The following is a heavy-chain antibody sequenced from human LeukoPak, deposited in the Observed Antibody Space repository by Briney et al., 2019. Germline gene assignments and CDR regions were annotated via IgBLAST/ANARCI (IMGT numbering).Heavy chain of an antibody. CDR3: ARDIKDGFDP. Sequence: SETLSLTCAVYGGSFSGYYWSWIRQPPGKGLEWIGEINHSGSTNYNPSLKSRVTISVDTSKNQFSLKLSSVTAADTAVYYCARDIKDGFDPWGQGTLVTVSS. D-gene: IGHD2-15*01. J-gene: IGHJ5*02. V-gene: IGHV4-34*01. CDR1: GGSFSGYY. CDR2: INHSGST.